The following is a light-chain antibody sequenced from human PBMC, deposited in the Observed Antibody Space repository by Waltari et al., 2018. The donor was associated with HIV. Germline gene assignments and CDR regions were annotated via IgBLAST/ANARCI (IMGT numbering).Light chain of an antibody. Sequence: DVQMTQSPSSLSASVGDRVTITCRASQDISNSLAWYQQKPGKAPKLLVYTASRLASGVPARFSGSGSATDFTLTISSLQPEDFATYFCQQSYSTPPLTFGPGTRV. CDR1: QDISNS. CDR2: TAS. V-gene: IGKV1-NL1*01. CDR3: QQSYSTPPLT. J-gene: IGKJ3*01.